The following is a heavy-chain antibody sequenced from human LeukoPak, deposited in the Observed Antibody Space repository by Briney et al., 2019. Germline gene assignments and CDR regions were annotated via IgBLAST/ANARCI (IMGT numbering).Heavy chain of an antibody. D-gene: IGHD3-22*01. CDR1: GFTFSSYA. J-gene: IGHJ4*02. CDR2: ISGSGGST. Sequence: GGSLRLSCAASGFTFSSYAMSRVRQAPGKGLEWVSAISGSGGSTYYADSVKGRFTISRDNSKNTLYLQMNSLRAEDTAVYYCANLNYYDSSMEDWGQGTLVTVPS. CDR3: ANLNYYDSSMED. V-gene: IGHV3-23*01.